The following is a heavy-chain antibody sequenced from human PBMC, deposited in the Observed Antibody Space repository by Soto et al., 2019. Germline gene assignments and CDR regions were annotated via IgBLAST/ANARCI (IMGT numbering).Heavy chain of an antibody. V-gene: IGHV1-2*02. J-gene: IGHJ3*02. D-gene: IGHD1-26*01. CDR3: ARADSGSSDAFDI. CDR1: GDTFTGYY. Sequence: ASVQVSCKSSGDTFTGYYMHWVRQAPGQGLEWMGWINPNSGGTNYAQKFQGRVTMTRDTSISTAYMELSRLRSDDTAVYYCARADSGSSDAFDIWGQGTMVTVSS. CDR2: INPNSGGT.